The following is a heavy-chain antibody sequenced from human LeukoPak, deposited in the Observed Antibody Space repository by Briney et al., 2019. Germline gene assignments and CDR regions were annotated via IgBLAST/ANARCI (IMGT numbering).Heavy chain of an antibody. CDR1: GYTFTGYY. D-gene: IGHD5-12*01. Sequence: GASVKVSCKASGYTFTGYYMHWVRQAPGQGLEWMGWINPNSGGTNYAQKFQGRVTMTRDTSISTAYMELSRLRSDDTAVYYCARARVRYSGYDLPGYWGQGTLVTVSS. J-gene: IGHJ4*02. CDR2: INPNSGGT. V-gene: IGHV1-2*02. CDR3: ARARVRYSGYDLPGY.